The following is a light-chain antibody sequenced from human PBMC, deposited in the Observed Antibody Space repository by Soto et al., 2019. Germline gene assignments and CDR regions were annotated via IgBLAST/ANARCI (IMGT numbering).Light chain of an antibody. J-gene: IGKJ4*01. Sequence: EIVLTQSPDTLSLSPGERATLSCRASQSIRSERLAWYQQKPGQAPRLVIFDASNRASGMPERFSGSGSGTDFTLTIARLEPEDFAVYYCQQYNSWPLTFGGGTKVEIK. V-gene: IGKV3-20*01. CDR2: DAS. CDR3: QQYNSWPLT. CDR1: QSIRSER.